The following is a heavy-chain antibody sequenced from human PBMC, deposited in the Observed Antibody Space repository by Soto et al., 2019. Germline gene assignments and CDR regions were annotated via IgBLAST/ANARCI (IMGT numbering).Heavy chain of an antibody. CDR3: ARGNRDIVVVPAATPYYYYGMDV. J-gene: IGHJ6*02. CDR1: GGSISSYY. Sequence: PSETLSLTCTVSGGSISSYYWSWIRQPPGKGLEWIGYIYYSGSTNYNPSLKSRVTISVDTSKNQFSLKLSSVTAADTAVYYCARGNRDIVVVPAATPYYYYGMDVWGQGTTVTVSS. V-gene: IGHV4-59*01. D-gene: IGHD2-2*01. CDR2: IYYSGST.